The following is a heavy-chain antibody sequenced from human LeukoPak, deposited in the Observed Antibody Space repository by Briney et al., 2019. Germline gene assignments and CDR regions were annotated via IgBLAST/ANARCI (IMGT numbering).Heavy chain of an antibody. Sequence: GASVKVSCKASGYTFTSYFIHWVRQAPGQGLEWMGVVNPSSGSTTYSQKFQGRVTMTRDTSTSTVYMDLSSLRSEDTAVYYCARVFDPPSWGQGTLVTVSS. CDR3: ARVFDPPS. J-gene: IGHJ4*02. CDR1: GYTFTSYF. D-gene: IGHD3-9*01. V-gene: IGHV1-46*01. CDR2: VNPSSGST.